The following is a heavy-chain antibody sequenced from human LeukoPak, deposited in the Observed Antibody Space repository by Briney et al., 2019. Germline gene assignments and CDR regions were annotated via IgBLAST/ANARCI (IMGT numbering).Heavy chain of an antibody. CDR1: GFTFGDYA. J-gene: IGHJ4*02. Sequence: GRSLRLSCTASGFTFGDYAMSWLRQAPGKGLEWVGFIRSKAYGGTTEYAASVKGRFTISRDGSKSIAYLQMNSLKTEDTAVYYCTREGNYNWNSWRGFDYWGQGTLVTVSS. CDR3: TREGNYNWNSWRGFDY. V-gene: IGHV3-49*01. CDR2: IRSKAYGGTT. D-gene: IGHD1-7*01.